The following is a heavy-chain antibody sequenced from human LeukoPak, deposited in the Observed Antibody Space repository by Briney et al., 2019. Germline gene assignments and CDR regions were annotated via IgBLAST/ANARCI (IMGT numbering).Heavy chain of an antibody. D-gene: IGHD6-6*01. CDR2: ISAYDGNT. CDR1: GYTFTSYG. J-gene: IGHJ4*02. Sequence: ASVKVSCKASGYTFTSYGISWVRQAPGQGLEWMGWISAYDGNTNYAQKLQGRVTMTRDMSTSTVYMELSSLRSEDTAVYYRARVSSSFASSDYWGQGTLVTVSS. CDR3: ARVSSSFASSDY. V-gene: IGHV1-18*01.